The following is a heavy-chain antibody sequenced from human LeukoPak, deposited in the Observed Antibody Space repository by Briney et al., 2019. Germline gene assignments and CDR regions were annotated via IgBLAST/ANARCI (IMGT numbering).Heavy chain of an antibody. V-gene: IGHV4-59*01. CDR3: ARGRGSPYDFWSGDLTSETDY. D-gene: IGHD3-3*01. CDR2: IYYYGDT. J-gene: IGHJ4*02. Sequence: SETLSLTCTVSGGSISYYFWSWIRQTPGKGLQWIGYIYYYGDTNYNPSLKSRVTISVDTSKNQFSLKLSSVTAADTAMYYCARGRGSPYDFWSGDLTSETDYWGQGTLVTVSS. CDR1: GGSISYYF.